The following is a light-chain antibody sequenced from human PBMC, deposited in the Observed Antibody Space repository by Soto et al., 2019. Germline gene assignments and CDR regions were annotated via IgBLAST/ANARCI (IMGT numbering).Light chain of an antibody. CDR2: GAS. CDR3: QQYNNWPPLT. V-gene: IGKV3-15*01. J-gene: IGKJ4*01. Sequence: EIVMTQSPATLSVSPGERATLSCRASQSISTNLAWYQQKPSQAPRLLIYGASTRATGIPARFSGSGSGTDFSITISSLQSEDFAVYYCQQYNNWPPLTFGGGTKVEIK. CDR1: QSISTN.